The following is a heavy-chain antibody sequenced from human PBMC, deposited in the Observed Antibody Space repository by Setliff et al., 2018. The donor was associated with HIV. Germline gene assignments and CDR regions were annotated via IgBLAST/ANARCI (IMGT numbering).Heavy chain of an antibody. Sequence: KTSETLSLTCRVYGGSITSGNYYWGWIRQAPGKGLEWIASMIYGGDTWYNPSLKSRVTIYVDTANNEISLRLSSVTAEDTAVHRCARPHSGRGGGAWFDPWGQGIQVTVSS. D-gene: IGHD6-19*01. J-gene: IGHJ5*02. V-gene: IGHV4-39*01. CDR3: ARPHSGRGGGAWFDP. CDR1: GGSITSGNYY. CDR2: MIYGGDT.